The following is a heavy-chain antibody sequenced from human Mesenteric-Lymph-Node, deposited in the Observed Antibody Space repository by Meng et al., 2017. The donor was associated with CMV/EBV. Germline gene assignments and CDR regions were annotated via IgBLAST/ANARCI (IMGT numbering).Heavy chain of an antibody. J-gene: IGHJ6*02. D-gene: IGHD2-2*01. Sequence: GQSLRLSCAASGFTVSSNYMSWVRQAPGKGLEWVSVNHRGYRAYYADSVKGRFTISRDNSKNTLYLQMNSLRAEDTAVYYCAIDSYCGIISCLDAWGQGTTVTVSS. CDR1: GFTVSSNY. CDR3: AIDSYCGIISCLDA. CDR2: NHRGYRA. V-gene: IGHV3-53*01.